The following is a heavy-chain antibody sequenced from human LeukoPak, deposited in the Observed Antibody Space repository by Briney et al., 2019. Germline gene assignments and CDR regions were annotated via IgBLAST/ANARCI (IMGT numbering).Heavy chain of an antibody. D-gene: IGHD2-2*01. V-gene: IGHV1-3*01. Sequence: GASVKISCKASGYTFTSYALHWVRQAPGQRLERMGWINAGNGDTKYSQRFQNRVTITRDTSASTAYMELSSLRSEDTTVYYCARGQYCSSTSCAKDAFNIWGQGTMVTVSS. CDR3: ARGQYCSSTSCAKDAFNI. CDR2: INAGNGDT. J-gene: IGHJ3*02. CDR1: GYTFTSYA.